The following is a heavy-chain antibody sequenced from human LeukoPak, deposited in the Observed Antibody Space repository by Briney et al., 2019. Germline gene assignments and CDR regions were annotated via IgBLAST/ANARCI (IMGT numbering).Heavy chain of an antibody. J-gene: IGHJ6*02. CDR3: AKNGGAAMYYYGMDV. CDR1: GFTFSDYY. D-gene: IGHD2-2*01. Sequence: GGSLRLSCAASGFTFSDYYMSWIRQAPGKGLEWVSYISSSGSTIYYADSVKGRFTISRDNSKNTLYLQMNSLRAEDTAVYYCAKNGGAAMYYYGMDVWGQGTTVTVSS. V-gene: IGHV3-11*04. CDR2: ISSSGSTI.